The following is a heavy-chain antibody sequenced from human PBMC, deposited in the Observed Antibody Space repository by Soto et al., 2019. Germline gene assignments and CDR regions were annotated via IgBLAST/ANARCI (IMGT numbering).Heavy chain of an antibody. CDR2: ITPIFGTS. D-gene: IGHD5-12*01. V-gene: IGHV1-69*01. CDR3: ARGGYDGYPIDY. Sequence: QVPLVQSGAEVKKPGSSVRVSCQAIGGPFSSYVISWIRQAPGQGLEGLGGITPIFGTSAYAQRLQGRVSFSADEASVTAYMELTSLTPDDTAVYFCARGGYDGYPIDYWGQGTLVTVSS. J-gene: IGHJ4*02. CDR1: GGPFSSYV.